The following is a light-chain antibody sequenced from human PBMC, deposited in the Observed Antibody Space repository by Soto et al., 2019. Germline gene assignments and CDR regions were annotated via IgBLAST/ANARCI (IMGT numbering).Light chain of an antibody. Sequence: QPVLTQPPSVSGAPGQRVTISCTGSSSNIGAGYDVHWYQQLPGTAPKLLIYGNSNRPSGVPDRFSGFKSGTSASLAITGLQAEDEADYYCQSYDSSLSGSKVFGTGTKVTVL. CDR1: SSNIGAGYD. J-gene: IGLJ1*01. CDR3: QSYDSSLSGSKV. CDR2: GNS. V-gene: IGLV1-40*01.